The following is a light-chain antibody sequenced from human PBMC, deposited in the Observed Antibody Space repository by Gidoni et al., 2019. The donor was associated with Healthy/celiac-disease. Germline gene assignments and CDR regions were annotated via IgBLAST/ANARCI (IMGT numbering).Light chain of an antibody. CDR2: DAS. J-gene: IGKJ2*01. V-gene: IGKV1-33*01. Sequence: IQMTQSPSSLPASVGDRVTITCQASQDISNYLNWYQQKPGKAPKLLIYDASNLETGVPSRFSGSGSGTDFTFTIISLQPEDIATYYCQQYDNLPYTFXXXTKLEIK. CDR1: QDISNY. CDR3: QQYDNLPYT.